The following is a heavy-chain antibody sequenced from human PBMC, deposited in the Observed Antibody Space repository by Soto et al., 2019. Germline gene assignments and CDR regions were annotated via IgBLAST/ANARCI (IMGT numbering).Heavy chain of an antibody. CDR2: ISTFKGNT. D-gene: IGHD6-19*01. J-gene: IGHJ4*02. V-gene: IGHV1-18*01. CDR1: GYTFTSYC. CDR3: ARTIYSSGWYYFDY. Sequence: APVKVSCKASGYTFTSYCISWLRQAPGQGLEWLGWISTFKGNTKYAQMFQGRVTVTTDTSTNTVNMELRSLRSDDTATYYCARTIYSSGWYYFDYWGQGTPVTVSS.